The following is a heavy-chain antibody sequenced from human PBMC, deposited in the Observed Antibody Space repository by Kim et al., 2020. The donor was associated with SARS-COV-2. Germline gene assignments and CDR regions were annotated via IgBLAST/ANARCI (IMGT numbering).Heavy chain of an antibody. D-gene: IGHD3-9*01. V-gene: IGHV1-18*01. CDR3: ARVKLPLRYFDWLSSEFDAFDI. J-gene: IGHJ3*02. CDR2: ISAYNGNR. CDR1: GYTFTSYG. Sequence: ASVKVSCKASGYTFTSYGISWVRQAPGQGLEWLGWISAYNGNRIYAQKLQGRVPMTTDKSTRTAYMELRSLRSAATAVYYCARVKLPLRYFDWLSSEFDAFDISGQGTLVTVSS.